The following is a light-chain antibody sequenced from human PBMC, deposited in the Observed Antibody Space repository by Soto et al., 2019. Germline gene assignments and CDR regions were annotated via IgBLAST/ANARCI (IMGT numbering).Light chain of an antibody. CDR2: DVV. V-gene: IGLV1-40*01. Sequence: QSVLTQPPSVSGAPGQRVTISCTGSSSNIGAGYDVHWYQQFPGTTPKLMIYDVVRWPSGVPDRFSGSKSGNTASLTTSGLQAEDEADYFCCSYAGGYTYLFGTGTKVTVL. CDR1: SSNIGAGYD. CDR3: CSYAGGYTYL. J-gene: IGLJ1*01.